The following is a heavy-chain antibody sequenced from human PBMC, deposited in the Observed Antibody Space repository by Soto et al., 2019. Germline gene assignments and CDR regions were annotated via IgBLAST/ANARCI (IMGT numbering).Heavy chain of an antibody. V-gene: IGHV1-69*13. CDR1: GGTFSSYP. CDR3: ARDPTLAYCGGDCYSTGMDV. J-gene: IGHJ6*02. Sequence: GASVKVSCKASGGTFSSYPISWVRQAPGQVLEWMGGIIPIFGTANYAQKFQGRVTITADESTSTAYMELSSLRSEDTAVYYCARDPTLAYCGGDCYSTGMDVWGQGTTVTVSS. D-gene: IGHD2-21*02. CDR2: IIPIFGTA.